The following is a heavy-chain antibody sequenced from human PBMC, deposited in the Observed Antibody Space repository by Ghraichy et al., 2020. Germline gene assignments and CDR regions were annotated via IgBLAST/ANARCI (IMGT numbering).Heavy chain of an antibody. V-gene: IGHV3-23*01. Sequence: LSLTCAASGFTFSSYAMSWVRQAPGKGLEWVSAISGSGGSTYYADSVKGRFTISRDNSKNTLYLQMNSLRAEDTAVYYCAKDIEGDSSGYYFPFDYWGQGTLVTVSS. J-gene: IGHJ4*02. CDR1: GFTFSSYA. D-gene: IGHD3-22*01. CDR3: AKDIEGDSSGYYFPFDY. CDR2: ISGSGGST.